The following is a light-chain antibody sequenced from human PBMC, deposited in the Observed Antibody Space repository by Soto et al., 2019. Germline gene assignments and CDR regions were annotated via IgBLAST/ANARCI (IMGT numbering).Light chain of an antibody. Sequence: DINMTHSPSSLSSSFVDRVTITCRAIHDIGDWLAFYQQKPGKAPKLLVYAASSLQSGVPSRFSGSGSGTDITLTSISLHPEEFATYDVQQGYSFPVTFGGGTKVDIK. V-gene: IGKV1-12*01. CDR1: HDIGDW. CDR3: QQGYSFPVT. J-gene: IGKJ4*01. CDR2: AAS.